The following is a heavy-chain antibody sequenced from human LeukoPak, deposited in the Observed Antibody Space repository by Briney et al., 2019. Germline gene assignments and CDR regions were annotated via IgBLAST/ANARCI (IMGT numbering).Heavy chain of an antibody. D-gene: IGHD1-26*01. Sequence: SETLSLTCTVSGGSISSYYWSWIRQPPGKGLEWIGYIYYSGSTNYNPSLKSRVTISVDTSKNQFSLKLSSVTAADTAVYYCARHGGRVGAPDALDIWGQGTMVTVSS. CDR1: GGSISSYY. V-gene: IGHV4-59*08. J-gene: IGHJ3*02. CDR2: IYYSGST. CDR3: ARHGGRVGAPDALDI.